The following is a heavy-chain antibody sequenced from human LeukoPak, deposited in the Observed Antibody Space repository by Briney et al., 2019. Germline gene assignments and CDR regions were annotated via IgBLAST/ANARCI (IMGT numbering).Heavy chain of an antibody. CDR2: ISDSGGRT. CDR3: AKRGVVIRVILVGFHKEAYYFDS. CDR1: GITLSNYG. V-gene: IGHV3-23*01. D-gene: IGHD3-22*01. J-gene: IGHJ4*02. Sequence: GGSLRLSCAVSGITLSNYGMSWVRQAPGKGLEWVAGISDSGGRTNYADSVKGRFAISRDNPRNTLYLQMNSLRAEDTAVYFCAKRGVVIRVILVGFHKEAYYFDSWGQGALVTVSS.